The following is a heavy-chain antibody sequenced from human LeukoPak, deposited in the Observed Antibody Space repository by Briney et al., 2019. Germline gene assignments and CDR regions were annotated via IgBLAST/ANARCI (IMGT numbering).Heavy chain of an antibody. CDR2: MFYSEST. Sequence: PSETLSLTCTVSGASVSDGNYYWSWIRQPPGKGLEWIGYMFYSESTKYNPSLKCRVTISVDKSKNQFSLKLSSVTAADTAVYYCARRAGWTQGYWGEGTLVTVSS. D-gene: IGHD6-19*01. CDR3: ARRAGWTQGY. CDR1: GASVSDGNYY. J-gene: IGHJ4*02. V-gene: IGHV4-61*01.